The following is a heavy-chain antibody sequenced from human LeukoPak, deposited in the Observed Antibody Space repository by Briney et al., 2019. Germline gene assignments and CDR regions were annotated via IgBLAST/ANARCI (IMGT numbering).Heavy chain of an antibody. CDR1: GGSVTNYY. J-gene: IGHJ3*02. D-gene: IGHD2-2*01. CDR2: VYYSGTT. CDR3: ARVTCSSTNCPRRNAFDI. Sequence: PSETRSLTCTVSGGSVTNYYWSWIRQPPGKGLEWIGYVYYSGTTNYNPSLKSRITISVDTSKNQFSLNLTTTTAGDTAVYYCARVTCSSTNCPRRNAFDIWGQGTRVTVSP. V-gene: IGHV4-59*02.